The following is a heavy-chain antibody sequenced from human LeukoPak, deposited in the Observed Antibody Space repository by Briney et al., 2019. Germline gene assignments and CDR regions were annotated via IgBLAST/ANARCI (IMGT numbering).Heavy chain of an antibody. CDR3: AKRVGTSWSNFDY. D-gene: IGHD6-13*01. CDR2: TSSSGAST. J-gene: IGHJ4*02. Sequence: GGSLRLSCAASGFTFSSYAMSWVRQAPGKGLEWVSTTSSSGASTYYADSVKGRFTISRDNSKNTLCLQMNSLRAEDTAVYYCAKRVGTSWSNFDYWGQGTLVTVSS. V-gene: IGHV3-23*01. CDR1: GFTFSSYA.